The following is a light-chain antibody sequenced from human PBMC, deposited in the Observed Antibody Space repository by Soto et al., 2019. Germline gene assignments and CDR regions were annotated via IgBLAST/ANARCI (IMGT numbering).Light chain of an antibody. CDR1: SSDVGSYNL. CDR3: CSYAGSSTLVV. V-gene: IGLV2-23*01. Sequence: QSVLTQPASVSGSPGQSITISCTGTSSDVGSYNLVSWYQQHPGKAPKVMIYEGSKRPSGVSNRFSGSKSGNTASLTISGLQAEDEADYYCCSYAGSSTLVVFGGGTKVTVL. CDR2: EGS. J-gene: IGLJ2*01.